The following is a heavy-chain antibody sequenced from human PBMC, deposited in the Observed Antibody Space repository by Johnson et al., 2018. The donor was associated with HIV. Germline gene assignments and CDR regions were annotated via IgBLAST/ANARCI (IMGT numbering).Heavy chain of an antibody. J-gene: IGHJ3*02. D-gene: IGHD3-10*01. Sequence: MLLVESGGGVVRPGGSLRLSCAASGFTVSSNYMSWVRQTPGKGLEWVANINQDGSEKYFVDSVKGRFTISRDNAKNSLYLQMNSLRVEDTAVYYCARGPLLWRAFDIWGQGTMVSVSS. CDR2: INQDGSEK. CDR3: ARGPLLWRAFDI. CDR1: GFTVSSNY. V-gene: IGHV3-7*01.